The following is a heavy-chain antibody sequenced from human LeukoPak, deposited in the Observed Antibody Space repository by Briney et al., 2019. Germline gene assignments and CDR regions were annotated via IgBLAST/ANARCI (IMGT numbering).Heavy chain of an antibody. J-gene: IGHJ3*02. CDR1: GFTFDDYA. CDR3: AKKGGSSFWAFDI. Sequence: GGSLRLSCAASGFTFDDYAMHWVRQAPGTGLEWVSLISGDGGSTYYADSVKGRFTISRDNSKNSLYPQMNSLITEDTALYYCAKKGGSSFWAFDIWGQGTMVTVSS. V-gene: IGHV3-43*02. D-gene: IGHD1-26*01. CDR2: ISGDGGST.